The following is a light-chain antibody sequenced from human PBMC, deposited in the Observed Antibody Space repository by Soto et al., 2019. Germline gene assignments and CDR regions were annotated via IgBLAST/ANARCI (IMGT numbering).Light chain of an antibody. J-gene: IGKJ1*01. V-gene: IGKV1-33*01. CDR1: QEISNY. CDR2: DAS. Sequence: DIQMIQSPSSLSASVGDRVTITCQARQEISNYLNWYQQKPGKAPKLLIYDASNLERGVTSRCSGRGSVTDFTFTISSLQPEDLATYYCQEDYHLPRTFGRGTKVEIK. CDR3: QEDYHLPRT.